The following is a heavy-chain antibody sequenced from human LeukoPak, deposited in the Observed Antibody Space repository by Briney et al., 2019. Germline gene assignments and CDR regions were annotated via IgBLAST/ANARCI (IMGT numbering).Heavy chain of an antibody. D-gene: IGHD1-26*01. CDR2: IKQDGSEK. J-gene: IGHJ4*02. CDR1: GFTFSRYW. Sequence: GGSLRLSCAASGFTFSRYWMSWVRQAPGKGLEWVANIKQDGSEKYYGDSVKGRFTISRDNAKNSLYLQMNSLRAEDTAVYYCARVGGSYYGSDYWGEGTLVSVSS. V-gene: IGHV3-7*01. CDR3: ARVGGSYYGSDY.